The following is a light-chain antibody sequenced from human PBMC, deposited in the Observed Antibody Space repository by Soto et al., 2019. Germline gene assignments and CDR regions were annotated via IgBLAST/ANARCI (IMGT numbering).Light chain of an antibody. V-gene: IGLV8-61*01. CDR3: VLYMGRSV. J-gene: IGLJ2*01. Sequence: QTVVTQEPSFSVSPGGTVTLTCGLSSGSVSTSYYPSWYQQTPGQAPRTLIYSTNTRSSGVPDRFSGSILGNKAALTITGAQADDESDYYCVLYMGRSVFGGGTKLTVL. CDR1: SGSVSTSYY. CDR2: STN.